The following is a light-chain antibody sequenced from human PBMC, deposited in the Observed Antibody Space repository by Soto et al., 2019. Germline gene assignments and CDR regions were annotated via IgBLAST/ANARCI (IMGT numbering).Light chain of an antibody. CDR2: DAS. J-gene: IGKJ4*01. V-gene: IGKV3-11*01. CDR3: QSRSSWPPVLT. Sequence: ETVLTQSPATLSLSPGERATLSCRASQSVKTYLAWYQQKPGQVPRLLIYDASNRATGIPARFSGSGSGTDFTLTSSSLAPEDFAVYYCQSRSSWPPVLTFGGGTKVEIK. CDR1: QSVKTY.